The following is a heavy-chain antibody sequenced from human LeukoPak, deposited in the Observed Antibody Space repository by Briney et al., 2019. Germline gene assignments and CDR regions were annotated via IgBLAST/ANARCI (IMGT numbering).Heavy chain of an antibody. Sequence: GGSLRLSCAASGFTFSRYSMDWVRQAPGKGLEWVSYISRSSSMINYADSVKGRFTVSRDNARNSLYLQMNSLRDEDTAVYYCARDYYYDSSGDHYAMDVWGQGTTVTVSS. CDR3: ARDYYYDSSGDHYAMDV. D-gene: IGHD3-22*01. V-gene: IGHV3-48*02. CDR1: GFTFSRYS. J-gene: IGHJ6*02. CDR2: ISRSSSMI.